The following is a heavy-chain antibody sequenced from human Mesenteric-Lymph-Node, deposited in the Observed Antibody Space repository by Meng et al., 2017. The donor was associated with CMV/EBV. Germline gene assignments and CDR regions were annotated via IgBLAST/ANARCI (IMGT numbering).Heavy chain of an antibody. Sequence: SETLSLTCDVYGGSFSGYYWAWIRQPPGKGLEWIGEINHSGSTNYNPSLKSRVTISIDTSKSQFSLQLSSVTAADTAVFYCARDSGRRFYDSNDRGNFDLWGQGTLVTVSS. CDR2: INHSGST. D-gene: IGHD1-20*01. V-gene: IGHV4-34*01. CDR1: GGSFSGYY. J-gene: IGHJ4*02. CDR3: ARDSGRRFYDSNDRGNFDL.